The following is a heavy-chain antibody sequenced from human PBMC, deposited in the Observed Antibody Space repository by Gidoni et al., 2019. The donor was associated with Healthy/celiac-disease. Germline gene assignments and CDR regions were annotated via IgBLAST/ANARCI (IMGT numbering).Heavy chain of an antibody. CDR1: VGSISIGSYY. V-gene: IGHV4-61*02. J-gene: IGHJ6*02. CDR2: IYTSGST. D-gene: IGHD6-6*01. Sequence: QVQLQESGPGLVTPSQTLSLTCTVSVGSISIGSYYWSWIRQPAGKGLEWIGRIYTSGSTHYNPSLKSRVTISVDTSKNQFSLKLSSVTAADTAVYYCAREGSSSSPYYYYYYGMDVWGQGTTVTVSS. CDR3: AREGSSSSPYYYYYYGMDV.